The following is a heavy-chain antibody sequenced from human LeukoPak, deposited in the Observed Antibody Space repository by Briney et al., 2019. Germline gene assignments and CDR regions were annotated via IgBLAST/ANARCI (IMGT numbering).Heavy chain of an antibody. V-gene: IGHV4-39*07. D-gene: IGHD6-13*01. CDR1: GGSISSSSYY. CDR2: INHSGST. CDR3: ARARIAAAGTFDY. Sequence: PSETLSLTCTVSGGSISSSSYYWGWIRQPPGKGLEWIGEINHSGSTNYNPSLKSRVTISVDTSKNQFSLKLSSVTAADTAVYYCARARIAAAGTFDYWGQGTLVTVSS. J-gene: IGHJ4*02.